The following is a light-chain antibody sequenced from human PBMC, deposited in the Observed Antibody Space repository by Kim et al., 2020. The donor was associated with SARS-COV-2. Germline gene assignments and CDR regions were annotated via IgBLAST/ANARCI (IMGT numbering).Light chain of an antibody. Sequence: ASVGDRGTSTCRARQDISSWLAWYQQKPGMAPKLLIYGASSLQSGVPSRFSGSGSGTDFTLTISSLQPEDFATYSCQQTNSFPLTFGGGTKVEIK. CDR3: QQTNSFPLT. V-gene: IGKV1D-12*01. J-gene: IGKJ4*01. CDR2: GAS. CDR1: QDISSW.